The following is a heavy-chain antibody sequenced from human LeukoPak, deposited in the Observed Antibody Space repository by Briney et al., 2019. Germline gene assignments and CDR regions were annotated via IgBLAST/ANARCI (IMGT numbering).Heavy chain of an antibody. V-gene: IGHV3-74*01. Sequence: GGSLRLSCAASGFTFSNYWMHWVRQAPGKGLVWVSHINTDGSSTIYADSVKGRFTISRDNSKNTLYLQMNSLRAEDTAVYYCARDAPRYYYDSSGYYGYFDYWGQGTLVTVSS. D-gene: IGHD3-22*01. J-gene: IGHJ4*02. CDR3: ARDAPRYYYDSSGYYGYFDY. CDR1: GFTFSNYW. CDR2: INTDGSST.